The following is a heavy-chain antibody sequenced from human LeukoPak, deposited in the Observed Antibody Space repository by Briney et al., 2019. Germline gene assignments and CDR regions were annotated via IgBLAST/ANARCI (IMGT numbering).Heavy chain of an antibody. CDR3: ARDSVVATITPYSFDY. V-gene: IGHV3-21*01. J-gene: IGHJ4*02. Sequence: GGTLRLSCATSGFTFSSYSMNWVPHAPGKGLEWISSISSSSSYIYYADSAKGRFTIPRDNTKNLMYLQMNSLRAEDMAVYYCARDSVVATITPYSFDYWGTGTLVTVSS. D-gene: IGHD5-12*01. CDR1: GFTFSSYS. CDR2: ISSSSSYI.